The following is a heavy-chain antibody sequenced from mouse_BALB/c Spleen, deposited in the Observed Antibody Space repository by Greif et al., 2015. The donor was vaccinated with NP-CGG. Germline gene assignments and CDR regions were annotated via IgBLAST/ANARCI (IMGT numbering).Heavy chain of an antibody. D-gene: IGHD2-3*01. CDR1: GYTFTSYW. J-gene: IGHJ4*01. V-gene: IGHV1S81*02. Sequence: VQLQQSGAELVKPGASVKLSCKASGYTFTSYWMHWVRQRPGQGLEWIGEINPSNGRTNYNEKFKSKATLTVDKSSXTAYMQLSSLTSEDSAVYYCAIYDGYYYYAMDYWGQGTSVTVSS. CDR3: AIYDGYYYYAMDY. CDR2: INPSNGRT.